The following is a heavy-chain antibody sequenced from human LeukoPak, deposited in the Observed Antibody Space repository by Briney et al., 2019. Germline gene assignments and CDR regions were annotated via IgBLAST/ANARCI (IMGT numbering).Heavy chain of an antibody. J-gene: IGHJ6*03. CDR1: GFTFSNAW. CDR2: IKSKTDGCTT. CDR3: TTVPGGDIVVVPAAILEDYYYYMDV. V-gene: IGHV3-15*01. D-gene: IGHD2-2*01. Sequence: ESGGSLRLSCAASGFTFSNAWMSWVRQAPGKGLEWVGRIKSKTDGCTTDYAAPVKGRFTISRDDSKNTLYLQMNSLKTEDTAVYYCTTVPGGDIVVVPAAILEDYYYYMDVWGKGTTVTVSS.